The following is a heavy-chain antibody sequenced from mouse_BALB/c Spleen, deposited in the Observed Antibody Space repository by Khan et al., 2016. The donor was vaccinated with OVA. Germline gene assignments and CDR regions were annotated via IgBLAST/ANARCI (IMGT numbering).Heavy chain of an antibody. D-gene: IGHD6-1*01. CDR1: GYNFTNYW. CDR3: AREGVDCSSFAY. J-gene: IGHJ3*01. CDR2: IYPSDSYT. V-gene: IGHV1-69*02. Sequence: QVQLQQPGTELVRPGASVKLSCKASGYNFTNYWINWVKQRPGQGLEWIGNIYPSDSYTNYNQKFKDKAPLTVDKSSSTASMQLNSPTSEDSAVYYWAREGVDCSSFAYWGQGTLVTVSA.